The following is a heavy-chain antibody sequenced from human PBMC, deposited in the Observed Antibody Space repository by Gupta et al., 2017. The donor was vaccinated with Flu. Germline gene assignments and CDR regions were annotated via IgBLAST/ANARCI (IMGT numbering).Heavy chain of an antibody. J-gene: IGHJ4*02. CDR2: INHSGST. CDR3: ARGRFSFFSRGWVAGTSYFDY. D-gene: IGHD6-19*01. CDR1: GGSFSGYY. Sequence: QVQLQQWGAGLLKPSETLSLTCAVYGGSFSGYYWSWIRQPPGKGLEWIGEINHSGSTNYNPSLKSRVTISVDTSKNQFSLKLSSVTAADTAVYYCARGRFSFFSRGWVAGTSYFDYWGQGTLGHRLL. V-gene: IGHV4-34*01.